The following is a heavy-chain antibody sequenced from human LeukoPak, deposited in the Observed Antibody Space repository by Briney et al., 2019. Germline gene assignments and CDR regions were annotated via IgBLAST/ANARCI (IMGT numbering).Heavy chain of an antibody. V-gene: IGHV4-4*02. CDR3: ARDRGGDTADDWYFDL. Sequence: NSSGTLSLTCVVSGGSIGSGYWWSWVRQPPGKGLEWIGEIYHSGSTNYNPSLKSRVTISVDKSKNQFSLKLSSVTAADTAVYYCARDRGGDTADDWYFDLWGRGTLVTVSS. J-gene: IGHJ2*01. CDR1: GGSIGSGYW. D-gene: IGHD5-18*01. CDR2: IYHSGST.